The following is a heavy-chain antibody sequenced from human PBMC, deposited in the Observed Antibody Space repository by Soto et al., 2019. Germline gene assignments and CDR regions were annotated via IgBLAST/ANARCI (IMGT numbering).Heavy chain of an antibody. Sequence: GESLKISCKGSGYSFTSYWISWVRQMPGKGLEWMGRIDPSDSYTNYSPSFQGHVTISADKSISTAYLQWSSLRASDTAMYYCARGGVSTRTFDYWGQGTPVTVSS. V-gene: IGHV5-10-1*01. CDR3: ARGGVSTRTFDY. CDR2: IDPSDSYT. CDR1: GYSFTSYW. D-gene: IGHD3-3*01. J-gene: IGHJ4*02.